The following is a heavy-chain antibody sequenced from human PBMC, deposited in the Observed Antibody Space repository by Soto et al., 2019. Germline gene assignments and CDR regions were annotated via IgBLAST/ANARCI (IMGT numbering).Heavy chain of an antibody. CDR1: GFTFSDFY. J-gene: IGHJ4*02. CDR2: ISSGSTNI. Sequence: QVQLVESGGGLVKPGGSLRLSCAASGFTFSDFYMSWMRQAPGKGLEWISYISSGSTNIFYADSVKGRFTVSRDNAKKSVYLQMDSLRAEDSAVYYCARDRNAAGSDYWGQGTLVTVSS. D-gene: IGHD1-1*01. V-gene: IGHV3-11*01. CDR3: ARDRNAAGSDY.